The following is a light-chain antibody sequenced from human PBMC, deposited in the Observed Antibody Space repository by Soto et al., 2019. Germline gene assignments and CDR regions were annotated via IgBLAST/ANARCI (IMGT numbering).Light chain of an antibody. J-gene: IGLJ1*01. CDR1: SSDVGGYNY. Sequence: QSVLTQPASVSGSPGQSITISCTGTSSDVGGYNYVSWYQQHPGEAPKLMIYDVSNRPSGVSNRFSGSKSGNTASLTISGLQAEDEADYYCRSYTSSSTSFGTGTNVTV. CDR3: RSYTSSSTS. CDR2: DVS. V-gene: IGLV2-14*01.